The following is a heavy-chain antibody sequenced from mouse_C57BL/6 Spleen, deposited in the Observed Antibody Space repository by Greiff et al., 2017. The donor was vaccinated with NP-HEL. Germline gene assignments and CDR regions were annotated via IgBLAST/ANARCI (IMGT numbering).Heavy chain of an antibody. V-gene: IGHV1-18*01. J-gene: IGHJ3*01. CDR1: GYTFTDYN. CDR2: INPNNGGT. Sequence: EVQLQQSGPELVKPGASVKIPCKASGYTFTDYNMDWVKQSPGKSLEWIGDINPNNGGTIYNQKFKGKATLTVDKSSSTAYMELRSLTSEDTAVYYCARGGFHRWFAYWGQGTLVTVSA. CDR3: ARGGFHRWFAY.